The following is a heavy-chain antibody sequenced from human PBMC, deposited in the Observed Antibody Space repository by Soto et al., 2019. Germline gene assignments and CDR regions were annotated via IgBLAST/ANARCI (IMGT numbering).Heavy chain of an antibody. CDR2: INHSGST. V-gene: IGHV4-34*01. Sequence: SETLSLTCTVSGGSISGYYWSWIRQPPGKGLEWIGEINHSGSTNYNPSLKSRVTISVDTSKNQFSLKLTSVTAADTAVYYCARDKITGLFDYWGQGTLVTVSS. D-gene: IGHD2-8*02. CDR3: ARDKITGLFDY. J-gene: IGHJ4*02. CDR1: GGSISGYY.